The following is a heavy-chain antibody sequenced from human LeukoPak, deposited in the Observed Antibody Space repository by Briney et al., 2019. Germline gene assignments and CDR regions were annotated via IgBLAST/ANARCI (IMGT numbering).Heavy chain of an antibody. CDR2: IYYSGST. CDR1: GGSISSSNYF. Sequence: SETLSLTCTVSGGSISSSNYFWGWIRQPPGKGLEWIGSIYYSGSTYYNPSLKSRVTISVDTSKNQFSLKLSSVTAADTAVYYCARLRKITMVRGSRGYFDYWGQGTLVTVSS. CDR3: ARLRKITMVRGSRGYFDY. J-gene: IGHJ4*02. V-gene: IGHV4-39*01. D-gene: IGHD3-10*01.